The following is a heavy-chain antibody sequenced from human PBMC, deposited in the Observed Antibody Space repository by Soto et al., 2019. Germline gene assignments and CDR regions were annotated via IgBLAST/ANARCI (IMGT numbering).Heavy chain of an antibody. V-gene: IGHV4-59*01. Sequence: ETLSLTCTVSGGSISSYYWSWIRQPPGKGLEWIGYIYYSGSTNYNPSLKSRVTISVDTSKNQFSLKLSSVTAADTAVYYCARSRTTGYVDVWGQGTTVTVSS. D-gene: IGHD4-17*01. J-gene: IGHJ6*02. CDR2: IYYSGST. CDR3: ARSRTTGYVDV. CDR1: GGSISSYY.